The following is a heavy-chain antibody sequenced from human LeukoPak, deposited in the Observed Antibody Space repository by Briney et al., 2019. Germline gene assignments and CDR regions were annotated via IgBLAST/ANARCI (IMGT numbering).Heavy chain of an antibody. CDR2: ISWNTGSI. D-gene: IGHD6-19*01. V-gene: IGHV3-9*01. CDR1: GFTFDVYA. Sequence: GVSLRLSCAASGFTFDVYAVHWVRHAPGKGLEWVSGISWNTGSIGYADSVKGRFTISRDNAKNSLYLQMNSLRAEDTALYYCAKGSFSSGWYIFDYWGQGTLVTVSS. J-gene: IGHJ4*02. CDR3: AKGSFSSGWYIFDY.